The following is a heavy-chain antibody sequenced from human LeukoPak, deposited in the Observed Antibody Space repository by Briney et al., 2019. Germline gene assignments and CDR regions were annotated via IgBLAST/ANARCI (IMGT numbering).Heavy chain of an antibody. CDR1: GYXFTTYY. V-gene: IGHV1-46*01. CDR3: ARWVDYYGSGSLLGSFGGRYLDL. Sequence: ASVKVSCRASGYXFTTYYIHWVRQAPGQGLEWMGMIIPSGGGTTYAQRFQGRVTMTRDTSTSTVYMELSSLRSEDTAVHYCARWVDYYGSGSLLGSFGGRYLDLWGRGTLVTVSS. CDR2: IIPSGGGT. J-gene: IGHJ2*01. D-gene: IGHD3-10*01.